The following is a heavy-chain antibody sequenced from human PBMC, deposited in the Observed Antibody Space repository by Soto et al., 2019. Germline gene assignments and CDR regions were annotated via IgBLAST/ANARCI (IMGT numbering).Heavy chain of an antibody. V-gene: IGHV3-11*05. Sequence: QVPLVESGGGLVKPGGSLRLSCAASGFTFSDYYMSWIRQAPGKGLEWVSYISSSSSYTNYADSVKGRFTISRDNAKNSLYLQMNSLRAEDTAVYYCARGLHFDWYYFDYWGQGTLVTVSS. CDR2: ISSSSSYT. D-gene: IGHD3-9*01. J-gene: IGHJ4*02. CDR3: ARGLHFDWYYFDY. CDR1: GFTFSDYY.